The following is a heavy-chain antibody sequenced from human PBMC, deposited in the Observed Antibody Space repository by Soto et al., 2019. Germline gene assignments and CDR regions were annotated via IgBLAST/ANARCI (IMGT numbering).Heavy chain of an antibody. CDR1: GFTFSSYA. Sequence: EVQLLESGGGLVQPEGSLRLSCAASGFTFSSYAMSWVRQAPGKGLEWVSGISGGGGTAYYADSVKGRFTISRDNSKNTLYLQVNGLRAEDTAVYYCAKDQAAAGTISRYFQHWGQGTLVTVS. CDR2: ISGGGGTA. D-gene: IGHD6-13*01. CDR3: AKDQAAAGTISRYFQH. V-gene: IGHV3-23*01. J-gene: IGHJ1*01.